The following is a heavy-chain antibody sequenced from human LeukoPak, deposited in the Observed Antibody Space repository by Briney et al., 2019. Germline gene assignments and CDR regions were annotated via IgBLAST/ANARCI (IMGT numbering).Heavy chain of an antibody. CDR3: AKVVFAIRAPFDY. CDR2: TRNKANSYTT. CDR1: GFTFSDHY. V-gene: IGHV3-72*01. D-gene: IGHD3-3*01. Sequence: GGSLRLSCAASGFTFSDHYIDWVRQAPGKGLEWVGRTRNKANSYTTEYAASVKGRFTISRDDSKNSLYLQMNSLRAEDTAVYYCAKVVFAIRAPFDYWGQGTLVTVSS. J-gene: IGHJ4*02.